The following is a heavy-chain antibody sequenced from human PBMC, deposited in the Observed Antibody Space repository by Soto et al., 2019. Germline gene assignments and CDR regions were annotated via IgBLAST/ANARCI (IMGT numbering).Heavy chain of an antibody. Sequence: SVKVSCKASGGTFSSYAISWVRQAPGQGLEWMGGIIPIFGTANYAQKFQGRVTITADKSTSTAYMELSSLRSEDTAVYYCARAATVTTAFYYYGMDVWGQGTTVTVSS. V-gene: IGHV1-69*06. J-gene: IGHJ6*02. CDR1: GGTFSSYA. CDR3: ARAATVTTAFYYYGMDV. CDR2: IIPIFGTA. D-gene: IGHD4-4*01.